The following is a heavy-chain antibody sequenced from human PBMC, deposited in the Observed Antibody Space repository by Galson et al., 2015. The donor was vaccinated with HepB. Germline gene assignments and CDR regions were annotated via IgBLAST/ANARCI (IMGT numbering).Heavy chain of an antibody. CDR2: ISYDGSNK. J-gene: IGHJ6*02. CDR3: ARDGHSVFMDV. Sequence: SLRLSCAASGFTFSSYAMHWVRQAPGKGLEWVAVISYDGSNKYYADSVKGRFTISRDNSKNTLYLQMNSLRAEDTAVYYCARDGHSVFMDVWGQGTTVTVSS. CDR1: GFTFSSYA. V-gene: IGHV3-30-3*01. D-gene: IGHD3-3*02.